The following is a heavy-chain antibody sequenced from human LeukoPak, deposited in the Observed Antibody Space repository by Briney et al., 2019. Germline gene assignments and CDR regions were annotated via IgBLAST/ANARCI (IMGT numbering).Heavy chain of an antibody. CDR3: ARQPRYSSGWFDP. Sequence: SQTLSLTCTVSGGSISSGGYYWSWIRQHPGKGLEWIGYIYYSGSTYYNPSLKSRVTISVDTSKNQFSLKLSSVTAADTAVYYCARQPRYSSGWFDPWGQETLVTVSS. D-gene: IGHD5-18*01. CDR1: GGSISSGGYY. CDR2: IYYSGST. J-gene: IGHJ5*02. V-gene: IGHV4-31*03.